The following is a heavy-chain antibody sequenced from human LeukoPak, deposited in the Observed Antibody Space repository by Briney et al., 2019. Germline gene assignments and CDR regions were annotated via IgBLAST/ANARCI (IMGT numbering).Heavy chain of an antibody. CDR2: INHSGST. J-gene: IGHJ4*02. V-gene: IGHV4-34*01. CDR1: GGSFSGYY. Sequence: SETLSLTCAVYGGSFSGYYWSWIRQPPGKGLEWSGEINHSGSTNYNPSLKSRVTISVDTSKNQFSLKLSSVTAADTAVYYCARGGRHIVVVTARRFDYWGQGTLVTVSS. D-gene: IGHD2-21*02. CDR3: ARGGRHIVVVTARRFDY.